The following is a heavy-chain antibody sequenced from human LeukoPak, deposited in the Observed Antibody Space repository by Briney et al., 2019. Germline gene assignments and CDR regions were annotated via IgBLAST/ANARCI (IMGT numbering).Heavy chain of an antibody. CDR1: GFTFSSYS. CDR2: ISSSSSYI. J-gene: IGHJ4*02. V-gene: IGHV3-21*01. Sequence: GGSLRLPCAASGFTFSSYSMNWVRQAPGKGLEWVSSISSSSSYIYYADSVKGRFTISRDNSKNTLYLQMNSLRAEDTAVYYCAKKHVAVAGIFAYWGQGTLVTVSS. CDR3: AKKHVAVAGIFAY. D-gene: IGHD6-19*01.